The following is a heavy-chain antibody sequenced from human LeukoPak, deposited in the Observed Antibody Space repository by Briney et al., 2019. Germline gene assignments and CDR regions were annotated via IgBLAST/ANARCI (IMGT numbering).Heavy chain of an antibody. CDR3: VGTIASRGSEY. Sequence: GGSLRLSCAASGFTFSSYSMNWVRQAPGMGLVWVSRLPPDELGIIYADSVKGRFTVSRDNAKNTVYLQMNNLRVDDTAMYYCVGTIASRGSEYWGQGALVTVSS. CDR2: LPPDELGI. J-gene: IGHJ4*02. D-gene: IGHD6-6*01. V-gene: IGHV3-74*01. CDR1: GFTFSSYS.